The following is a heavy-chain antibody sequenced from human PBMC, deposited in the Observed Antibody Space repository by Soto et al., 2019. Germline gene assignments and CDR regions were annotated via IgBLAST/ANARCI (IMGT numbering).Heavy chain of an antibody. CDR1: GFTFSSYA. J-gene: IGHJ1*01. V-gene: IGHV3-30-3*01. CDR2: ISYDGSNK. Sequence: QVQLVESGGGVVQPGRSLRLSCAASGFTFSSYAMHWVRQAPGKGLEWVAVISYDGSNKYYADSVKGRVTISRDNSKNSMYLQLNRLRAEDTAGYYCARDLSACWGQGTLVTVSS. CDR3: ARDLSAC.